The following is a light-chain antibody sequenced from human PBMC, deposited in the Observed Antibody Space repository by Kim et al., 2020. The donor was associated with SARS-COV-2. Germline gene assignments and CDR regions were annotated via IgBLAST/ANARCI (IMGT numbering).Light chain of an antibody. CDR1: QSVVSS. CDR2: GAS. J-gene: IGKJ1*01. V-gene: IGKV3-15*01. CDR3: LQYNNWPRT. Sequence: VSPGERVTLSCRASQSVVSSLAWYQQKRGQAPRLLIYGASTRAADIPARFGGSGSGTAFTLTISSLQSEDFAVYYCLQYNNWPRTFGQGTKVDIK.